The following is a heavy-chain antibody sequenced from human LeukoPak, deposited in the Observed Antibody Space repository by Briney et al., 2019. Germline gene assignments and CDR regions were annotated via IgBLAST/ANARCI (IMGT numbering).Heavy chain of an antibody. CDR3: ARWPNPRLGRGGYNGY. CDR2: IYYSGST. CDR1: GGSISSYY. Sequence: PETLSLTCTVSGGSISSYYWSWIRQPPGKGLEWIGYIYYSGSTNYNPSLKSRVTISVDTSKNQFSLKLSSVTAADTAVYYCARWPNPRLGRGGYNGYWGQGTLVTVSS. D-gene: IGHD5-24*01. J-gene: IGHJ4*02. V-gene: IGHV4-59*08.